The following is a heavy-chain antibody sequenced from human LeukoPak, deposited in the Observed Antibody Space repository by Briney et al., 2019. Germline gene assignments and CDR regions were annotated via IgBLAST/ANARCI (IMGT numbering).Heavy chain of an antibody. Sequence: GGSLRLSCAASGFTFSSYDMHWVRQATGKGLEWVSAIGTAGDTYYPGSVKGRFTVSRENAKNSLYLQMNSLRAGDTAVYYCARAQALGYCSSTSCYNSQHYYYYMDVWGKGTTVTVTS. D-gene: IGHD2-2*02. CDR2: IGTAGDT. J-gene: IGHJ6*03. CDR3: ARAQALGYCSSTSCYNSQHYYYYMDV. CDR1: GFTFSSYD. V-gene: IGHV3-13*01.